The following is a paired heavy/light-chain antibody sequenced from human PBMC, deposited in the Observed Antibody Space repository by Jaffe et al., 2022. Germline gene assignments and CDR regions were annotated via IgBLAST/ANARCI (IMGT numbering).Heavy chain of an antibody. CDR2: IFYSGST. V-gene: IGHV4-39*01. J-gene: IGHJ4*02. Sequence: QLHLQESGPGLVKPSETLSLTCTVSGGSMSSNYYYWAWIRQPPGKGLEWIGSIFYSGSTYYSPSLKSRLTLSVDTSKSQFSLELTSVTAADTAVYYCARNRTNQQFGAYESSDGGDYYFDFWGQGTLVAVSS. D-gene: IGHD2-8*01. CDR1: GGSMSSNYYY. CDR3: ARNRTNQQFGAYESSDGGDYYFDF.
Light chain of an antibody. J-gene: IGKJ4*01. Sequence: DIQMTQSPSSLSAAVGDRVTISCRASESISKSLNWYQLKPGKAPNLLIYGASSLQRGVPSRFSGSGSGTDFTLTISSLQPEDFATYYCHQSYIGATFGGGTKVEIK. CDR2: GAS. CDR3: HQSYIGAT. CDR1: ESISKS. V-gene: IGKV1-39*01.